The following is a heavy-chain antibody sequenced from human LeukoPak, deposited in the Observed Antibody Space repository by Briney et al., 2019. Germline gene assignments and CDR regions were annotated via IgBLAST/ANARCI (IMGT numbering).Heavy chain of an antibody. Sequence: GGSLRLSCAASGFTFSSYSMNWVRQAPGKGLEWVSYISSSSSTIYYADSVKGRFTISRDNAKNSLYLQMNSLRAEDTAVYYCARDLAAGVPVAGTTFHDAFDIWGQGTMVTVSS. V-gene: IGHV3-48*04. CDR1: GFTFSSYS. D-gene: IGHD6-19*01. CDR3: ARDLAAGVPVAGTTFHDAFDI. CDR2: ISSSSSTI. J-gene: IGHJ3*02.